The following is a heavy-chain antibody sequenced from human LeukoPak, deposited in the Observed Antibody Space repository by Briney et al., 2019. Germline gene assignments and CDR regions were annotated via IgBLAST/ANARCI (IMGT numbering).Heavy chain of an antibody. CDR1: GHALKKLS. J-gene: IGHJ4*02. V-gene: IGHV1-24*01. CDR3: ATDLVGGTRRDFDH. Sequence: ASVKVSCKVSGHALKKLSMHWVRQAPGKGLEWMGSFDLEDGEIVYSQKFQGRVTMTADTSLDTIYMELSSQKSADTAVYHCATDLVGGTRRDFDHWGQGTLVTVSS. D-gene: IGHD2-15*01. CDR2: FDLEDGEI.